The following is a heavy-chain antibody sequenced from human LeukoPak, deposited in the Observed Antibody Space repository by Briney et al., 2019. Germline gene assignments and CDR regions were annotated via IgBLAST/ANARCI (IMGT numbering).Heavy chain of an antibody. CDR1: GYTFTSYG. CDR2: ISAYNGNT. Sequence: ASVKVSCKASGYTFTSYGISWLRQAPGQGLEWMGWISAYNGNTNYAQKLQGRVTMTTDTSTSTAYMELRSLRSDDTAVYYCARSIAARRTHWFDPWGQGTLVTVSS. D-gene: IGHD6-6*01. J-gene: IGHJ5*02. CDR3: ARSIAARRTHWFDP. V-gene: IGHV1-18*01.